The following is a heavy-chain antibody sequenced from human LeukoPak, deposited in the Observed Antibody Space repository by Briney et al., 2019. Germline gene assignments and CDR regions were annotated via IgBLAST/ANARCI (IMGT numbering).Heavy chain of an antibody. J-gene: IGHJ4*02. Sequence: GGSLRLSCAASGFTFSHARMNWVRQAPGKGLEWIGLIKRYGHGGTTDDAAPVQGRFTISKDNSKSIVYLQMTSLRAEDTDVYYCFDYNADNSWDYWGQGTLVTVSS. CDR1: GFTFSHAR. D-gene: IGHD4-23*01. CDR2: IKRYGHGGTT. CDR3: FDYNADNSWDY. V-gene: IGHV3-15*01.